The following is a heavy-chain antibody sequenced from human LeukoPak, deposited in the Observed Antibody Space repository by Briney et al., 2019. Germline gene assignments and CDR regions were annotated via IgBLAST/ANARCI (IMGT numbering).Heavy chain of an antibody. CDR1: GFTFSRYE. Sequence: GGSLRLSCAVSGFTFSRYEMNWVRQAPGKGLEWVSYISSSGSTIYYADSVKGRFTISRDNAKNSLYLQMNSLRADDTAVYYCARKSYSNFDYWGQGTLVTVSP. CDR2: ISSSGSTI. V-gene: IGHV3-48*03. D-gene: IGHD4-11*01. CDR3: ARKSYSNFDY. J-gene: IGHJ4*02.